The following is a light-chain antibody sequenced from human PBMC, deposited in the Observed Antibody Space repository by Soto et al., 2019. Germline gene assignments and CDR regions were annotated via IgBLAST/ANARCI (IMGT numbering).Light chain of an antibody. Sequence: QSALTQTRSVSGSPGQSVTISCTGTSSDVGGYNYVSWYQQHPGKAPKLMIYDVSKRPSGVPDRFSGSKSDNTASLTISGLRAEDEADYYCCSYAGSYTVIFGGGTKLTVL. CDR3: CSYAGSYTVI. CDR2: DVS. V-gene: IGLV2-11*01. J-gene: IGLJ2*01. CDR1: SSDVGGYNY.